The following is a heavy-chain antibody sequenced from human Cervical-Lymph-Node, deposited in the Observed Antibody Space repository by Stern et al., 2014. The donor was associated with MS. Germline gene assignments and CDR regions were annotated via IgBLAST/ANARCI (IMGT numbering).Heavy chain of an antibody. V-gene: IGHV4-59*08. Sequence: VQLVESGPGLVKPSETLSLTCTVSGGSIRNYYWSWIRQPPGKGLEWIGYIYYSGSTNSNPPLKGRVTISVAPSKNLLPLKLSSVTAADTAVYYCATFFRSGSSYYFDYWGQGTLVTVAS. CDR2: IYYSGST. CDR1: GGSIRNYY. CDR3: ATFFRSGSSYYFDY. J-gene: IGHJ4*02. D-gene: IGHD5-12*01.